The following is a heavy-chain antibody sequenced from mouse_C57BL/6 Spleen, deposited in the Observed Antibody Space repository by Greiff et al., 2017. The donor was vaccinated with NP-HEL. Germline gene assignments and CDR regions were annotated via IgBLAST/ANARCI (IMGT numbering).Heavy chain of an antibody. J-gene: IGHJ2*01. D-gene: IGHD2-5*01. V-gene: IGHV14-1*01. Sequence: QVQQSGAELVRPGASVKLSCTASGFNIKDYYMNWVKQRPEQGLEWIGRIDHEDGDTEYAPKFQGKATMTADTSSNTAYLKRSSLTSEATAVYYCTTHSNYFDYWGQGTTLTVSS. CDR2: IDHEDGDT. CDR1: GFNIKDYY. CDR3: TTHSNYFDY.